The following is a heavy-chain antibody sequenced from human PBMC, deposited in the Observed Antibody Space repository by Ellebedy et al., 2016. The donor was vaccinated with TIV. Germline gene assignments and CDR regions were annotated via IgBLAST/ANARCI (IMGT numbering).Heavy chain of an antibody. J-gene: IGHJ3*02. D-gene: IGHD6-13*01. CDR1: GGSIKSDPYY. CDR2: IYSSGLN. CDR3: ARILPVSYSTAFDI. Sequence: MPSETLSLTCTVSGGSIKSDPYYWGWIRQPQGKGLEWVGSIYSSGLNFSSPSLKSRVTISVDTSTNQFSLSLSSVTAADTALYVCARILPVSYSTAFDIWGPGTMVTISS. V-gene: IGHV4-39*07.